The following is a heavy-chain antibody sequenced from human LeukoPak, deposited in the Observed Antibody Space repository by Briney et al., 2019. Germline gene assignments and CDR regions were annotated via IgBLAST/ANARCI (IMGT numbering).Heavy chain of an antibody. CDR3: ARDSVGAGVDY. CDR1: GFTFSDYY. J-gene: IGHJ4*02. Sequence: GGSLRLSCAASGFTFSDYYMSWVRQAPGKGLEWVANIKQDGSEKYYVDSVKGRFTISRDNAKNSLYLQMNSLRAEDTAVYYCARDSVGAGVDYWGQGTLVTVSS. D-gene: IGHD1-26*01. CDR2: IKQDGSEK. V-gene: IGHV3-7*01.